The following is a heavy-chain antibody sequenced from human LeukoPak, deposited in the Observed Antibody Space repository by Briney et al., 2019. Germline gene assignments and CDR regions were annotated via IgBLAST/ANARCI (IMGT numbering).Heavy chain of an antibody. J-gene: IGHJ6*02. CDR3: ARGATRGYYYGMDV. CDR2: IYPRDGST. V-gene: IGHV1-46*01. D-gene: IGHD3-10*01. Sequence: ASVKVSCKASGYTFTSNYIHWVRQAPGQGLEWMGMIYPRDGSTSYAQKFQGRVTITADESTSTAYMELSSLRSEDTAVYYCARGATRGYYYGMDVWGQGTTVTVSS. CDR1: GYTFTSNY.